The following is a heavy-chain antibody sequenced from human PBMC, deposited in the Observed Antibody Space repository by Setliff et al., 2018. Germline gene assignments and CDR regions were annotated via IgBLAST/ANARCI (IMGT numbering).Heavy chain of an antibody. D-gene: IGHD3-3*01. CDR1: GGSISGASIRSYY. CDR3: ARMSGFLYMDV. CDR2: VYYSGTA. J-gene: IGHJ6*03. Sequence: PSETLSLTCTVSGGSISGASIRSYYWSWIRQPPGKGLEFIGYVYYSGTANYSPSLRSRLTISVDTSKNQFSLKLRSVTAADTAVYYCARMSGFLYMDVWGKGTTVTVSS. V-gene: IGHV4-61*01.